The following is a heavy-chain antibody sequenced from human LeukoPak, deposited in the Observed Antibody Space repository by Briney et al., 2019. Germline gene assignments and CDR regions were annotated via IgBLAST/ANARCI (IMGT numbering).Heavy chain of an antibody. CDR2: INAYNGNT. D-gene: IGHD4/OR15-4a*01. J-gene: IGHJ6*03. CDR3: ARDARYLYGGNRPYYYDMDV. CDR1: GYTFTSYG. Sequence: ASVKVSCKASGYTFTSYGISWVRQAPGQGLEWMGWINAYNGNTNYAQKLQGRVTMTTDTSASTAYMELSSLRSDDTAVYYCARDARYLYGGNRPYYYDMDVWGKGTTVTVSS. V-gene: IGHV1-18*01.